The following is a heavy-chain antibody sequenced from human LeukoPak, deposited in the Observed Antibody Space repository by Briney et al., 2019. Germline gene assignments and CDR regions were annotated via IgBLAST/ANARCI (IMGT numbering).Heavy chain of an antibody. J-gene: IGHJ4*02. CDR1: GFTFSSYW. CDR3: VSRYHLPFDN. CDR2: ANSDGSST. D-gene: IGHD1-14*01. Sequence: GGSLRLSCAASGFTFSSYWMHWVRQAPGKGLVWVSRANSDGSSTSYADSVKGRFSISRDNSKNTLYLQMNNLRPEDTAVYYCVSRYHLPFDNWGQGTLVTVSS. V-gene: IGHV3-74*01.